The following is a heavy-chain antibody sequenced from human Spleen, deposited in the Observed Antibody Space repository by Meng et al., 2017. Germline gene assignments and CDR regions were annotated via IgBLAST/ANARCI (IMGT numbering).Heavy chain of an antibody. Sequence: EVQLVESGGGLVQPGESLRLSCAASGFTFSSYAMHWIRQAPGKGLEWISYISSDGSIIYYVDSVKGRFTISRDSAQNSLSLQMNSLRAEDTAMYYCSRRGRTDWYFDLWGRGTLVTVSS. CDR3: SRRGRTDWYFDL. CDR2: ISSDGSII. D-gene: IGHD6-19*01. V-gene: IGHV3-48*04. J-gene: IGHJ2*01. CDR1: GFTFSSYA.